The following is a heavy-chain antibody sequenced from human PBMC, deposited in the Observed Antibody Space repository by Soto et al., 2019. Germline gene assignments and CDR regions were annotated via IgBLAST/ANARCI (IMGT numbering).Heavy chain of an antibody. CDR3: ASHTGITGTPYGMDV. Sequence: GGSLRLSCAASGFTFSSYEMNWVRQAPGKGLEWVSYISSSGSTIYYADSVKGRFTISRDNAKNSLYLQMNSLRAEDTAVYYCASHTGITGTPYGMDVWGQGTTVTVSS. J-gene: IGHJ6*02. V-gene: IGHV3-48*03. CDR1: GFTFSSYE. D-gene: IGHD1-20*01. CDR2: ISSSGSTI.